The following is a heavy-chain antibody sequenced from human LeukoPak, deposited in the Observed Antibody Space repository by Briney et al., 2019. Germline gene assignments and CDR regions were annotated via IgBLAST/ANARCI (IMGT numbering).Heavy chain of an antibody. CDR1: GXTFSSYS. CDR3: AREGATVTDAFDI. Sequence: GGSLRLSCAASGXTFSSYSMNWVRQVPGKGLEWVSSISSSSYIYYVDSVKGRFTISRDNAKNSLYLQMNSLRAEDTAVYYCAREGATVTDAFDIWGQGTLVTVSS. D-gene: IGHD4-17*01. J-gene: IGHJ3*02. V-gene: IGHV3-21*01. CDR2: ISSSSYI.